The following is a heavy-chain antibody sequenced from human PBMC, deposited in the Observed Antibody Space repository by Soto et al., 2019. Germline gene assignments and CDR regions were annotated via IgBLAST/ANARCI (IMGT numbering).Heavy chain of an antibody. Sequence: PGGSLRLSCAPSGFTFDDYAMHWVRQAPGKGLEWVSGISWNSGSIGYADSVKGRFTISRDNAKNSLYLQMNSLRAEDTALYYCANGQLEVEFYNWFDPWGPVTMGTFSS. V-gene: IGHV3-9*01. CDR2: ISWNSGSI. CDR3: ANGQLEVEFYNWFDP. J-gene: IGHJ5*02. D-gene: IGHD1-1*01. CDR1: GFTFDDYA.